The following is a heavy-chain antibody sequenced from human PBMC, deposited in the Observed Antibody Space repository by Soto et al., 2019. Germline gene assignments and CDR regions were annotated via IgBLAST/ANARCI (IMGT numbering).Heavy chain of an antibody. CDR3: ARRPMIGPVAENAFDI. Sequence: QLVLQESGPGLVKSSETLSLTCSVSGGSISSSSYYWNWIRQSPGKGLEWIGSVYYSGTTYYNRSLKGRVTISVDTYNQFSLRLSSATAADTAYYFCARRPMIGPVAENAFDIWGQGTRVTVSS. V-gene: IGHV4-39*01. CDR1: GGSISSSSYY. D-gene: IGHD6-19*01. CDR2: VYYSGTT. J-gene: IGHJ3*02.